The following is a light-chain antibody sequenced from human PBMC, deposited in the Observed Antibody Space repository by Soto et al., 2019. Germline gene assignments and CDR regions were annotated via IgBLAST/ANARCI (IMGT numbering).Light chain of an antibody. CDR1: SSDVGGYNY. CDR3: NSYTSKSTGV. Sequence: QSALTQPASVSGSPGQSITISCTGTSSDVGGYNYVSWYQQHPGKAPKLIIYELINRPSGVSNRFSGSKSGNTAPLTISGLQAEDEADYYCNSYTSKSTGVFGTGTKVTVL. V-gene: IGLV2-14*01. CDR2: ELI. J-gene: IGLJ1*01.